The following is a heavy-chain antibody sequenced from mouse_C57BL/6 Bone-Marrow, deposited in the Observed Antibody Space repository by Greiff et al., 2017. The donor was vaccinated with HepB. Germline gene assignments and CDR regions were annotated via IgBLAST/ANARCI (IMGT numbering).Heavy chain of an antibody. CDR2: ISNGGGST. CDR1: GFTFSDYY. CDR3: ARLFITTVVASYWYFDV. V-gene: IGHV5-12*01. J-gene: IGHJ1*03. D-gene: IGHD1-1*01. Sequence: EVKVVESGGGLVQPGGSLKLSCAASGFTFSDYYMYWVRQTPEKRLEWVAYISNGGGSTYYPDTVKGRFTISRDNAKNTLYLQMSRLKSEDTAMYYCARLFITTVVASYWYFDVWGTGTTVTVSS.